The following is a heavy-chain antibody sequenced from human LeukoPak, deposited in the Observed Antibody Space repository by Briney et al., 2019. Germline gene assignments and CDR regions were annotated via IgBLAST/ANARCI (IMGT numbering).Heavy chain of an antibody. D-gene: IGHD1-26*01. V-gene: IGHV3-30-3*01. CDR1: GFTFNNYA. CDR3: ARDGIVGSPLFKFDY. J-gene: IGHJ4*02. CDR2: ISFDGGNK. Sequence: GGSLRLSCAASGFTFNNYAIHWVRQAPGKGLEWVAIISFDGGNKYYADSVKGRFTISRDNSRNTLYLQMNSLRAEDTAVYYCARDGIVGSPLFKFDYWGQGTLVTVSS.